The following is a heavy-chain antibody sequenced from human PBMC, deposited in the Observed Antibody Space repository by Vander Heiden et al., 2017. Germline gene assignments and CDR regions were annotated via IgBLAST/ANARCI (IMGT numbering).Heavy chain of an antibody. CDR1: GFTFSSYA. Sequence: EVQLLVSGGGLVQPGGSLTLSCPASGFTFSSYAMSWVRQAPGKGLEWVSAISGSGGSTYYADSVKGRFTISRDNSKNTLYLQMNSLRAEDTAVYYCAKDNDFWSGYSDYWGQGTLVTVSS. CDR3: AKDNDFWSGYSDY. CDR2: ISGSGGST. D-gene: IGHD3-3*01. J-gene: IGHJ4*02. V-gene: IGHV3-23*01.